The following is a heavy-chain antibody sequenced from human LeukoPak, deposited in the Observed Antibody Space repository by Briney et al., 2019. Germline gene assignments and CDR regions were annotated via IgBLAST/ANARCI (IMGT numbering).Heavy chain of an antibody. Sequence: SETLSLTCTVSGDSISSYYWSWLRQPPGKGLEWIGYIYYSGSTNYNPSLKSRVTISADSSKNQFTLTLRSLTAADTALYYCVRQIGACAFDSWGQGTSVTVSS. J-gene: IGHJ3*01. CDR2: IYYSGST. D-gene: IGHD3-3*01. CDR3: VRQIGACAFDS. CDR1: GDSISSYY. V-gene: IGHV4-59*12.